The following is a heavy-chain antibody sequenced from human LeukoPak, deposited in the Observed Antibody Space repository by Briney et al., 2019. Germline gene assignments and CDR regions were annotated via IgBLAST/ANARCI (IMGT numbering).Heavy chain of an antibody. CDR3: AKEAVGSRTNYNWFDP. V-gene: IGHV3-23*01. J-gene: IGHJ5*02. CDR2: ISGSGGST. D-gene: IGHD6-13*01. Sequence: PGGSLRLSCAASGSTFSSYAMSWVRQAPGKGLEWVSSISGSGGSTYYADSVKGRFTISRDNSKNTLYLQMNSLRAEDTAVYYCAKEAVGSRTNYNWFDPWGQGTLVTVSS. CDR1: GSTFSSYA.